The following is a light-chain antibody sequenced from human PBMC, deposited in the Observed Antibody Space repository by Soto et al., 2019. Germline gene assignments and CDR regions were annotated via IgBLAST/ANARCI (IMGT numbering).Light chain of an antibody. CDR2: DAS. J-gene: IGKJ4*01. Sequence: EIVLTQSPATLSLSPGERATLSCRASQSVSRHLAWYQQKPGQAPRLLIYDASNRATGIPARFSGSGSGTHLTLTISSLEPEDFAVYYCRQRNNWPPVTFGGGTKVEIK. CDR3: RQRNNWPPVT. V-gene: IGKV3-11*01. CDR1: QSVSRH.